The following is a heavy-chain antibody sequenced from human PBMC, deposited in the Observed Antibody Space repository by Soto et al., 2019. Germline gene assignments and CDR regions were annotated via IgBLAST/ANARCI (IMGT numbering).Heavy chain of an antibody. CDR2: IIPFFGTA. D-gene: IGHD1-20*01. V-gene: IGHV1-69*13. J-gene: IGHJ4*02. CDR3: TRETVAGITGLDY. Sequence: GASVKVSCKTSGGTFSTFGISWVRQAPGQGLEWMGGIIPFFGTAEYSQKFEDRITITADESTNTVYMDLRSLTSDDTALYYCTRETVAGITGLDYWGPGTLVTVSS. CDR1: GGTFSTFG.